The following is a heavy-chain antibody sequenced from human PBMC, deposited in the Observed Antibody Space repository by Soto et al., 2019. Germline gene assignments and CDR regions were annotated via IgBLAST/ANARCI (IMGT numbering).Heavy chain of an antibody. CDR1: GFTFSSYA. CDR2: ISGSGGST. J-gene: IGHJ4*02. Sequence: GSLRLSCAASGFTFSSYAMSWVRQAPGKGLEWVSAISGSGGSTYYADSVKGRFTISRDNSKNTLYLQMNSLRAEDTAVYYCAKEYYDSSGYYYEGGYFDYWGQGTLVTVSS. CDR3: AKEYYDSSGYYYEGGYFDY. D-gene: IGHD3-22*01. V-gene: IGHV3-23*01.